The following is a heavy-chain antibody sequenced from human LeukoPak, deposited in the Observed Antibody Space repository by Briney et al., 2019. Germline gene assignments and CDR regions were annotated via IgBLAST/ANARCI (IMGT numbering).Heavy chain of an antibody. CDR3: ARDRGERGSSWSLTAHGFDI. CDR2: IVPIFGTT. D-gene: IGHD6-13*01. CDR1: GGTFSSYA. V-gene: IGHV1-69*05. J-gene: IGHJ3*02. Sequence: SVKVSCKASGGTFSSYAINWVRQAPGQGLEWMGRIVPIFGTTNYAQKFQGRVTITTDESTSTAYMELSSLRSEDTAVYYCARDRGERGSSWSLTAHGFDIWGQGTMVTVSS.